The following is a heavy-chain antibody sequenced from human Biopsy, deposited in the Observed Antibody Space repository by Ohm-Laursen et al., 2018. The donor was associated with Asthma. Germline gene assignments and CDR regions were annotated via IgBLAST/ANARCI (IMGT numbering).Heavy chain of an antibody. CDR1: GFSFSNFA. D-gene: IGHD1-1*01. V-gene: IGHV3-30*01. J-gene: IGHJ3*02. Sequence: SLRLSCSAPGFSFSNFAIHWVRQAPGKGLEWVGVISKDASTQDYADSVKGRFTMARDNSKNTLDLQMNSLREEDTAVYYCVRDGTDDAFDIWGQGTTVTVSS. CDR3: VRDGTDDAFDI. CDR2: ISKDASTQ.